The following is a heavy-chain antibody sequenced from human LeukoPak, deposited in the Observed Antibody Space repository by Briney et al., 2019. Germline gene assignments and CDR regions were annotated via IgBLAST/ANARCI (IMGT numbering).Heavy chain of an antibody. V-gene: IGHV1-24*01. D-gene: IGHD5-18*01. CDR3: ATGIALQLWHHFDY. Sequence: ASVTVSCKVSGYTLTELSMHWVRQAPGKGLEWMGGFDPEDGETIYAQKFQGRVTMTEDTSTDTAYMELSSLRSEDTAVYYCATGIALQLWHHFDYWGQGTLVTVSS. CDR1: GYTLTELS. J-gene: IGHJ4*02. CDR2: FDPEDGET.